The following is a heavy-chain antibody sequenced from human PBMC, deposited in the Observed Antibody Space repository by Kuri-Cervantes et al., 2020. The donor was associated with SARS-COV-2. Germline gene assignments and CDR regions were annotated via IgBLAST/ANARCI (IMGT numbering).Heavy chain of an antibody. CDR2: INPNSGGT. CDR1: GGTFSSYA. V-gene: IGHV1-2*02. D-gene: IGHD6-13*01. J-gene: IGHJ4*02. CDR3: ARDLRRAAAGKATSVDY. Sequence: ASVKVSCKASGGTFSSYAIGWVRQAPGQGLEWMGWINPNSGGTNYAQKFQGRVTMTRDTSISTAYMELSRLRSDDTAVYYCARDLRRAAAGKATSVDYWGQGTLVTVSS.